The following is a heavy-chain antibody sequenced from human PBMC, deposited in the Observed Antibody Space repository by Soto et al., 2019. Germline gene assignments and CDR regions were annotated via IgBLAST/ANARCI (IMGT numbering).Heavy chain of an antibody. CDR2: ISSSSSFM. V-gene: IGHV3-21*01. CDR3: ARGSFRVMVTVVITDALDL. D-gene: IGHD2-21*02. Sequence: EVQLVESGGGLVKPGGSLRLSCAASGFTFSNHIMNWVRQAPGKGLEWVSSISSSSSFMNYAYSVKGRFTISRDNAKNSLCMQMKALGAEYTAVYFCARGSFRVMVTVVITDALDLCGHGTMVTVSS. CDR1: GFTFSNHI. J-gene: IGHJ3*01.